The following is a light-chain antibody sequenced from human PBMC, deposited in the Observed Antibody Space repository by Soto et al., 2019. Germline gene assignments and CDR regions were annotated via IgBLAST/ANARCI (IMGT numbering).Light chain of an antibody. V-gene: IGKV3-20*01. CDR1: QSVRTDY. CDR3: QQHTSPKT. Sequence: EIVLTQSPCTLSLSPGERATLSCRASQSVRTDYLAWYQQKPGQAPRLLIYGASSRATGIPDRFTGSGSGTDFTLNITRLEPEEFAVYYCQQHTSPKTFGQGTKVEIK. CDR2: GAS. J-gene: IGKJ1*01.